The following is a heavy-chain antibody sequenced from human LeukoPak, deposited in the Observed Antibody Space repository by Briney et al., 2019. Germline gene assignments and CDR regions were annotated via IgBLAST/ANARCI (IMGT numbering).Heavy chain of an antibody. CDR3: ARDRDRSHYRSVGY. D-gene: IGHD6-25*01. V-gene: IGHV1-18*01. CDR1: GYTFTSYG. Sequence: ASVKVSCKASGYTFTSYGISWVRQAPGQGLEWMGWISAYNGNTNYAQKLQGRVTMTTDTSTSTAYMELRSLRSDDTAVYYCARDRDRSHYRSVGYWGQGTLVTVSS. CDR2: ISAYNGNT. J-gene: IGHJ4*02.